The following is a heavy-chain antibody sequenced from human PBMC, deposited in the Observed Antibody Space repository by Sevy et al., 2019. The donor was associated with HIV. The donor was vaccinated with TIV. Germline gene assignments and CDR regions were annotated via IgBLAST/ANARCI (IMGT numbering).Heavy chain of an antibody. D-gene: IGHD3-16*01. CDR3: AKIFSGYDFVWGSKADPPPRWYYGMDV. V-gene: IGHV3-23*01. Sequence: GGSLRLSCAASGFTFNIYAMSWVRQAPGKGLEWVSSVSGSGGVTSYADSVKGRFPISRDNIKNTVYLQMNSLRVEDTALYYCAKIFSGYDFVWGSKADPPPRWYYGMDVWGQGTTVTVSS. CDR2: VSGSGGVT. CDR1: GFTFNIYA. J-gene: IGHJ6*02.